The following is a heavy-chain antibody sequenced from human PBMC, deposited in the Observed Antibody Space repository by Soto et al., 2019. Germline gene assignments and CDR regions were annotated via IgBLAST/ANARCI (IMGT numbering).Heavy chain of an antibody. CDR3: ARQQLWFWELLHNWFDP. J-gene: IGHJ5*02. CDR1: GGSISSSSYY. CDR2: IYYSGST. D-gene: IGHD3-10*01. Sequence: ETLSLTCTVSGGSISSSSYYWGWIRQPPGKGLEWTGSIYYSGSTYYNPSLKSRVTISVDTSKNQFSLKLSSVTAADTAVYYCARQQLWFWELLHNWFDPWGQGTLVTVSS. V-gene: IGHV4-39*01.